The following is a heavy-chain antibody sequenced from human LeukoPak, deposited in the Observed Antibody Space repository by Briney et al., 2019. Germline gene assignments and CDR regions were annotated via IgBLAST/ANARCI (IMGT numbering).Heavy chain of an antibody. CDR3: ARHVGYYDSSGYYYEGWYFDL. CDR2: IKQDGSEK. Sequence: GGSLRLSCAASGFTFSSYWMSWVRQAPGKGLEWVANIKQDGSEKYYVDSVKGRFTISRDNAKNSLYLQMNSLRAEDTAVYYCARHVGYYDSSGYYYEGWYFDLWGRGTLVTVSS. D-gene: IGHD3-22*01. J-gene: IGHJ2*01. CDR1: GFTFSSYW. V-gene: IGHV3-7*02.